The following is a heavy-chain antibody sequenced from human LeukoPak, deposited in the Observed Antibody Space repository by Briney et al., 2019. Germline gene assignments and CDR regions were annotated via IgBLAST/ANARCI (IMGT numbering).Heavy chain of an antibody. J-gene: IGHJ4*02. D-gene: IGHD6-6*01. CDR3: ARASSSWADY. Sequence: SSVQDSFKASRGTFSSYTISSVRQAPGQELEWMGRIIPILGIANYAQKFQGRVTLTADKSTNTVYMELRSLRSDDTAVYYCARASSSWADYWGQGTLVTVSS. CDR1: RGTFSSYT. V-gene: IGHV1-69*02. CDR2: IIPILGIA.